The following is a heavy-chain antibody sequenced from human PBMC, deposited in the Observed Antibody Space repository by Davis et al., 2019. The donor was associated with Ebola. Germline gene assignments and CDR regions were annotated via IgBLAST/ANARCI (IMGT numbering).Heavy chain of an antibody. D-gene: IGHD2-15*01. J-gene: IGHJ6*02. V-gene: IGHV1-3*01. Sequence: AASVKVSCKASGYTFTSYAMHWVRQAPGQRLEWMGWINAGTGNTTYSQKFQGRVTITRDTSASTAYMELGSLRSEDTAVYYCARDGLDCSGGSCFIYYYGMDVWGQGTTVTVSS. CDR3: ARDGLDCSGGSCFIYYYGMDV. CDR2: INAGTGNT. CDR1: GYTFTSYA.